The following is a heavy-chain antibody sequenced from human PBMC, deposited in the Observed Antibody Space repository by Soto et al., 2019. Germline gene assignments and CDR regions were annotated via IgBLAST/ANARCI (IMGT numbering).Heavy chain of an antibody. CDR1: GFTFSDYD. V-gene: IGHV3-13*01. CDR2: VGTAGAT. CDR3: GRGAPPDY. J-gene: IGHJ4*02. Sequence: GGSLRLSCAASGFTFSDYDMHWVRQGTGKGLEWVSAVGTAGATYYSASVKGRFTVSRENAKNSLYLQMNSLIAGDTAVYYCGRGAPPDYWGQGTLVTVSS.